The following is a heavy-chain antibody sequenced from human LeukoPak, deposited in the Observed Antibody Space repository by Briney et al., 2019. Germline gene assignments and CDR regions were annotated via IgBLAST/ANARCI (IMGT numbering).Heavy chain of an antibody. CDR3: ARVPDYYDILTGYYYYFDY. V-gene: IGHV6-1*01. CDR1: GDSVSSNSAA. J-gene: IGHJ4*02. CDR2: TYYRSKWYN. D-gene: IGHD3-9*01. Sequence: SQTLSLTCAISGDSVSSNSAAWNWIRQSPSRGLEWLGRTYYRSKWYNDYAVSVKSRITINPDTSKNQFSLQLNSVTPEDTAVYYCARVPDYYDILTGYYYYFDYWGQGTLVTVSS.